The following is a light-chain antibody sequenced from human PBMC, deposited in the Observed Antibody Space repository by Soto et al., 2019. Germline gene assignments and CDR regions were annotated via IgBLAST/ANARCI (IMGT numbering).Light chain of an antibody. CDR2: DAS. Sequence: EIVLTQSPATLSLSPGERATLSCRASQSVSSYLAWYQQKPGQAPRLLIYDASNRATGIPDRFSGRGFGTDFTLTISRLEPEDFAIYYCQQYNNWLMLSFGGGTKVDIK. CDR3: QQYNNWLMLS. J-gene: IGKJ4*01. CDR1: QSVSSY. V-gene: IGKV3-11*01.